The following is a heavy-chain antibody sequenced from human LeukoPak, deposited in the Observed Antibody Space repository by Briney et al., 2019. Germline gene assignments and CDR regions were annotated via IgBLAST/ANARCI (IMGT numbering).Heavy chain of an antibody. CDR3: AKGGYGDPFFRHQYYFDY. J-gene: IGHJ4*02. CDR2: ISGSGGST. V-gene: IGHV3-23*01. D-gene: IGHD4-17*01. CDR1: GFTFSSYA. Sequence: GGSLRLSCAASGFTFSSYAMSWVRQAPGKGLEWVSAISGSGGSTYYADSVKGRFTISRDNSKNTLYLQMNSLRAEDTAVYYRAKGGYGDPFFRHQYYFDYWGQGTLVTVSS.